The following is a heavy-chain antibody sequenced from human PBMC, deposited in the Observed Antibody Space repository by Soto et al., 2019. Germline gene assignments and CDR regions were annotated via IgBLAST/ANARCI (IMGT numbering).Heavy chain of an antibody. J-gene: IGHJ4*02. CDR3: ARAIVATNHHFDD. CDR1: GGSFSGYY. Sequence: SETLSLTCAVYGGSFSGYYWSWIRQPPGKGLEWIGEINHSGSTNCNPSLKSRVTISVDTSKNQFSLKLSSVTAADTAVYYGARAIVATNHHFDDWGQGTLVTVSS. V-gene: IGHV4-34*01. CDR2: INHSGST. D-gene: IGHD5-12*01.